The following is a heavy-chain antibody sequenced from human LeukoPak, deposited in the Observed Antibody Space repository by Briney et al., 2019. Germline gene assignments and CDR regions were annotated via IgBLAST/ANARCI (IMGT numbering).Heavy chain of an antibody. Sequence: ASVKVSCKASGYTFTGYYMHWVRQAPGQGLEWMGWVNPNSGGTNYAQKFQGRVTMTRDTSISTAYMELSRLRSDDTAVYYCARGWSGSYYSHYYYYMDVWGKGTTVTVSS. CDR1: GYTFTGYY. CDR3: ARGWSGSYYSHYYYYMDV. CDR2: VNPNSGGT. J-gene: IGHJ6*03. D-gene: IGHD1-26*01. V-gene: IGHV1-2*02.